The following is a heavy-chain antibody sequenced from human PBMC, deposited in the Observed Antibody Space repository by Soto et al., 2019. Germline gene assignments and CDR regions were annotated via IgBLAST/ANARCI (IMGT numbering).Heavy chain of an antibody. CDR3: ARENVLSYVDTAMVDYFDY. J-gene: IGHJ4*02. V-gene: IGHV1-18*01. D-gene: IGHD5-18*01. Sequence: ASVKVSCKASGYTFNTYSISWVRQAPGQGLEWMGWISGYNGDTHYAQKFQGRVTMTTDTSTSTAHMELRSLRSDDTAMYYCARENVLSYVDTAMVDYFDYWGQGTLVTVSS. CDR1: GYTFNTYS. CDR2: ISGYNGDT.